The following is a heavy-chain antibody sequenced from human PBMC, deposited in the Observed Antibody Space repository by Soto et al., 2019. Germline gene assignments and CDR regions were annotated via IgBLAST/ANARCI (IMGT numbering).Heavy chain of an antibody. J-gene: IGHJ3*02. V-gene: IGHV3-23*01. Sequence: GGSLRLSCAASGLTFSSYAMSWVRQAPGKGLEWVSAISGSGGSTYYADSVKGRFTISRDNSKNTLYLQMNSLRAEDTAVYYCANTPTYSSSSLGAFDIWGQGTMVTVSS. CDR2: ISGSGGST. D-gene: IGHD6-6*01. CDR1: GLTFSSYA. CDR3: ANTPTYSSSSLGAFDI.